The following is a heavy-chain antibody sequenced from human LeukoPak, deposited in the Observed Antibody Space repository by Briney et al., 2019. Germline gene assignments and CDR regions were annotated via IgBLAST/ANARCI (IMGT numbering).Heavy chain of an antibody. CDR2: IRYDGSDK. Sequence: GGSLRLSCAASGFNFSNYDMHWVRQAPGKGLEWVAFIRYDGSDKYYADSVKRRFTISRDNSKNTLYLQMNSLRTEDTAVYYCAKGDTSWGQGTLVTVSS. CDR1: GFNFSNYD. D-gene: IGHD2-21*02. CDR3: AKGDTS. J-gene: IGHJ5*02. V-gene: IGHV3-30*02.